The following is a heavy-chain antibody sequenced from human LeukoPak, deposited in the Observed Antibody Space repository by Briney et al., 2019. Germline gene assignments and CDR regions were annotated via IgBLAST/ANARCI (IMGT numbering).Heavy chain of an antibody. D-gene: IGHD1-1*01. CDR3: ARDPNLRHDWFVP. J-gene: IGHJ5*02. Sequence: GSAKVSCKASGYTFTGYYMHAGPHAPEQGLEWMGWINLNSGGTNYTQTFQGTVTMTRDTSISTAYMDLSRLRTDDTAWYYCARDPNLRHDWFVPWGEGTLVTVSS. CDR2: INLNSGGT. V-gene: IGHV1-2*02. CDR1: GYTFTGYY.